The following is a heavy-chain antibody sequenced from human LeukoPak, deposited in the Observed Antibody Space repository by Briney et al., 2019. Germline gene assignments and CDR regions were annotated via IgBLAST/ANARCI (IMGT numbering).Heavy chain of an antibody. V-gene: IGHV3-33*01. CDR3: ARGGSGWSTHTSAFDY. Sequence: GGSLRLSCAASGFTFSSYGMHWVRQAPGKGLEWVAVIWYDGSNKYYADSVKGRFTISRDNSKNTLYLQMNSLRAEDTAVYYCARGGSGWSTHTSAFDYWGQGTLVTVSS. J-gene: IGHJ4*02. CDR1: GFTFSSYG. CDR2: IWYDGSNK. D-gene: IGHD6-19*01.